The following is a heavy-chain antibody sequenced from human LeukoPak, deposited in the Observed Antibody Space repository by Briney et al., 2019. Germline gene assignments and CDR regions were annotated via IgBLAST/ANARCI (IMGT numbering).Heavy chain of an antibody. CDR2: IYPGDSDT. Sequence: KVSCKGSGYSFTSYWIGWVRQMPGKGLEWMGIIYPGDSDTRYSPSFQGQVTISADKSISTAYLQWSSLKASDTAMYYCARGQYYYDSSDMYYFDYWGQGTLVTVSS. D-gene: IGHD3-22*01. V-gene: IGHV5-51*01. CDR1: GYSFTSYW. J-gene: IGHJ4*02. CDR3: ARGQYYYDSSDMYYFDY.